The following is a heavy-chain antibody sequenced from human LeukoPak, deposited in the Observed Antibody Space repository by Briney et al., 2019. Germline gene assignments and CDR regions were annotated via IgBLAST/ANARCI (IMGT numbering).Heavy chain of an antibody. Sequence: GGSLRLSCAASGFTFSSYATHWVRQAPGKGLEWVAVISYDGSNKYYADSVKGRFTISRDNSKNTLYLQMNSLRAEDTAVYYCARDSLPGIAAAGTFDYWGQGTLVTVSS. CDR3: ARDSLPGIAAAGTFDY. V-gene: IGHV3-30*04. CDR2: ISYDGSNK. D-gene: IGHD6-13*01. J-gene: IGHJ4*02. CDR1: GFTFSSYA.